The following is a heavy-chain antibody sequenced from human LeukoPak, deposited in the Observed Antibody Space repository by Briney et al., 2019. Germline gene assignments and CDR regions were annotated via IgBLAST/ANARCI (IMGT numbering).Heavy chain of an antibody. Sequence: GGSLRLSCAASGFSVSNNYMSWVRQAPGKGLEGVSVIYSCGSTFYADSVKGRFTIYRDNSKNKLYLQMNSLRAEDTAVYYCASDSYSPEYFQHWGQGTLVTVSS. CDR3: ASDSYSPEYFQH. D-gene: IGHD2-15*01. CDR1: GFSVSNNY. J-gene: IGHJ1*01. CDR2: IYSCGST. V-gene: IGHV3-66*01.